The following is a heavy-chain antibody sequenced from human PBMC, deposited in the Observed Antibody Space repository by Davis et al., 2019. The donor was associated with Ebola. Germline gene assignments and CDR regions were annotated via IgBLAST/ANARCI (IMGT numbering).Heavy chain of an antibody. CDR3: ARGSENWNYVDY. CDR1: GFTFSGSW. V-gene: IGHV3-48*02. J-gene: IGHJ4*02. Sequence: GESLKISCAASGFTFSGSWMHWVRQAPGKGLEWVSYISSRGTNIYYADSVKGRFTISRDIAKNSLYLQMNSLRDEDTAVYYCARGSENWNYVDYWGQGTLVTVSS. D-gene: IGHD1-1*01. CDR2: ISSRGTNI.